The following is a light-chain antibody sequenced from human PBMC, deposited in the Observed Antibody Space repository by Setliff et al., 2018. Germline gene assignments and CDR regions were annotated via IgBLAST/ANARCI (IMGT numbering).Light chain of an antibody. V-gene: IGLV2-14*01. CDR2: EVT. CDR3: SSYTSSSTGV. Sequence: QSALTQPASVSGSPGQSITISCTGTSSDIGVYNHVSWYQQHPGKAPKLMIYEVTNRPSGVSNRFSGSKSGNTASLTISGLQAEDEADYYCSSYTSSSTGVFGGGTQLTVL. J-gene: IGLJ3*02. CDR1: SSDIGVYNH.